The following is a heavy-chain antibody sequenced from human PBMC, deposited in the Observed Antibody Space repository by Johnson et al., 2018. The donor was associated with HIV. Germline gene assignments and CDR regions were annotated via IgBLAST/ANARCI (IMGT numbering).Heavy chain of an antibody. Sequence: VQLVDSGGGVVQPGGSLRLSCAASGFTFSSYWMSWVRQAPGKGLEWVANIKQDGSEKYYVDSVKGRFTISRDNAKNSLFLQMNSLRAEDTAVYYCAREGYNWNNGDAFDIWGQGTMVTVSS. CDR3: AREGYNWNNGDAFDI. CDR2: IKQDGSEK. D-gene: IGHD1/OR15-1a*01. J-gene: IGHJ3*02. CDR1: GFTFSSYW. V-gene: IGHV3-7*01.